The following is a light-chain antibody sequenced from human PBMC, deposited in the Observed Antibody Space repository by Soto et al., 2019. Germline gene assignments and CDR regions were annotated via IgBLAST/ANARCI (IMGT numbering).Light chain of an antibody. CDR1: QSVSSN. CDR2: GAS. Sequence: IVMTQSPATLSSSPVEIATLSCRASQSVSSNLAWYQQKPGQAPRLLIYGASTRATGIPARLSGGGSGTEFTLTISSLQSEDFAVYYCQQYNNWPITFGQGTRLEIK. V-gene: IGKV3-15*01. CDR3: QQYNNWPIT. J-gene: IGKJ5*01.